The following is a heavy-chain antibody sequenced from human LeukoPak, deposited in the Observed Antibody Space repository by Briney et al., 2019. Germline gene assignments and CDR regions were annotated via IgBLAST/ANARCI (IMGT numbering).Heavy chain of an antibody. Sequence: GGSLRLSCAASGFTFSSYAMSWVRQAPGKGLEWVSAISGSGGSTYYADSVKGRFTISRDNSKNSLYLQMNSLRAEDTAVYYCARAWEVYCSSTSCVKFDYWGQGTLVTVSS. J-gene: IGHJ4*02. CDR2: ISGSGGST. D-gene: IGHD2-2*01. V-gene: IGHV3-23*01. CDR1: GFTFSSYA. CDR3: ARAWEVYCSSTSCVKFDY.